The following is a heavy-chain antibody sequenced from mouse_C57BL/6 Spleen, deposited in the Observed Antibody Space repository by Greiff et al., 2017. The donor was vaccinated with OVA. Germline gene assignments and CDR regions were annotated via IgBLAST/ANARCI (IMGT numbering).Heavy chain of an antibody. CDR3: ARGEAYDYEGAMDY. Sequence: DVKLVESGPGLVKPSQSLSLTCSVTGYSITSGYYWNWIRQFPGNKLEWMGYISYDGSNNYNPSLKNRISITRDTSKNQFFLKLNSVTTEDTATNYCARGEAYDYEGAMDYWGQGTSVTVSS. D-gene: IGHD2-4*01. CDR2: ISYDGSN. CDR1: GYSITSGYY. V-gene: IGHV3-6*01. J-gene: IGHJ4*01.